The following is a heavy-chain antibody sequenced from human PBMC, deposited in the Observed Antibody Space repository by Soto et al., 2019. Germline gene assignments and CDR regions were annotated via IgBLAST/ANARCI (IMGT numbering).Heavy chain of an antibody. CDR2: IYPGDSET. CDR1: GYSFTSYW. CDR3: ARRLYWGLWGIDV. D-gene: IGHD7-27*01. Sequence: GESLKISCKGSGYSFTSYWIGWVRQMPGKGLEWMGIIYPGDSETRYSPSFQGQVTISADKSISTAYLQWSSLKASDTAIYYCARRLYWGLWGIDVWGQGTTVTVSS. V-gene: IGHV5-51*01. J-gene: IGHJ6*02.